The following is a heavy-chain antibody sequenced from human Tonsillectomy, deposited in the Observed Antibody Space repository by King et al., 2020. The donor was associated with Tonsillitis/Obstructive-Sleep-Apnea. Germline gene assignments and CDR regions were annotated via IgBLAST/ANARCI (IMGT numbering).Heavy chain of an antibody. CDR2: INHSVST. V-gene: IGHV4-34*01. CDR3: ARGGNGDYGDYDFDY. J-gene: IGHJ4*02. Sequence: VQLQQWGAGLLKPSETLSLTCAVYGGSFRGYYWSWIRQPPGKGLEWMGEINHSVSTNNTLSLKSRVTISVDTSKNQFSLKLSPVTAADTSVYYCARGGNGDYGDYDFDYWGQGTLVTVSS. CDR1: GGSFRGYY. D-gene: IGHD4-17*01.